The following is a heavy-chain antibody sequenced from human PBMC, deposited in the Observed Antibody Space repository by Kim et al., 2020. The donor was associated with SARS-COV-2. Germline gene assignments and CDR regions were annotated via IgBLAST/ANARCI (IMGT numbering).Heavy chain of an antibody. CDR1: GYTFTSYD. CDR3: ARGPVLRYCSSTSCYTLYYYYGMDV. Sequence: ASVKVSCKASGYTFTSYDINWVRQATGQGLEWMGWMNPNSGNTGYAQKFQGRVTMTRNTSISTAYMELSSLRSEDTAVYYCARGPVLRYCSSTSCYTLYYYYGMDVWGQGTTVTVSS. CDR2: MNPNSGNT. D-gene: IGHD2-2*02. V-gene: IGHV1-8*01. J-gene: IGHJ6*02.